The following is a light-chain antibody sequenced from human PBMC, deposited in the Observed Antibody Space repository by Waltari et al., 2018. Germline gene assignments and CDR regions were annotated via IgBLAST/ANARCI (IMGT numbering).Light chain of an antibody. CDR2: EVS. Sequence: QSALTQPASVSGSPGQSITISCTGTSSDVGGYNYVSWYQQHPGKAPKLMIYEVSKRPSGVSNRFSGSKSGKTASLTISGLQAEDEADYYCSSYPSSSTYVFGTGTKVTVL. V-gene: IGLV2-14*01. CDR1: SSDVGGYNY. CDR3: SSYPSSSTYV. J-gene: IGLJ1*01.